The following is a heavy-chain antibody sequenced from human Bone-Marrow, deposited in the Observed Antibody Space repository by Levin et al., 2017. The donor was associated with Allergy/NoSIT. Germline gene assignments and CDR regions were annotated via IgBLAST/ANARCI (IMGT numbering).Heavy chain of an antibody. Sequence: LRLSCTVSGDSISSGVFSWAWIRQPLGTGLEWIGYICDRGSAYYNPSLGSRVALSIDKSKNQFSLRLRSVTAADTAMYYCVRSARDYGAYADLPGHWFDPWGQGILVTVSS. D-gene: IGHD4-17*01. CDR1: GDSISSGVFS. J-gene: IGHJ5*02. CDR2: ICDRGSA. CDR3: VRSARDYGAYADLPGHWFDP. V-gene: IGHV4-30-2*01.